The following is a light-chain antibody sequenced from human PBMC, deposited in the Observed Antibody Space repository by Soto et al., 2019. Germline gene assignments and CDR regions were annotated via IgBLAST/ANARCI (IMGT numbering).Light chain of an antibody. CDR2: AAS. Sequence: DIQLTQSPSFLSASVGDRVTITCRASQVINNFLAWYQQKPGKAPKLLIFAASTLQSGVPSRFSGSGSGTDFSLTISSLQPEDFAIYYCQQFNTYPRTFGQGTTVELK. J-gene: IGKJ1*01. CDR3: QQFNTYPRT. CDR1: QVINNF. V-gene: IGKV1-9*01.